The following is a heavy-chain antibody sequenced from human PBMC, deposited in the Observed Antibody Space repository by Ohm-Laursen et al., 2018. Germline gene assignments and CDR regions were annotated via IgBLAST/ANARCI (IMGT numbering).Heavy chain of an antibody. D-gene: IGHD6-19*01. CDR1: GYFISNGYY. CDR3: ARVRAVAGYYGMDA. J-gene: IGHJ6*02. Sequence: SDTLSLTCTVSGYFISNGYYWGWIRQPPGKGLEWIGSIFHSGTTYYNPSLQSRVTMSVDTSKNQISLTLTSVAAADTAVYYCARVRAVAGYYGMDAWGQGTTATVSS. V-gene: IGHV4-38-2*02. CDR2: IFHSGTT.